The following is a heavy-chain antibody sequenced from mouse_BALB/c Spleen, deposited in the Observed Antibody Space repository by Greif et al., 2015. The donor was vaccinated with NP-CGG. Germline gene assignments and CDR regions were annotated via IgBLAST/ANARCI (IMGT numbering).Heavy chain of an antibody. V-gene: IGHV1-4*01. Sequence: QVQLQQSGAELARPGASVKMSCKASGYTFTSYTMHWVKQRPGQGLEWIGYINPSSGYTNYNQKFKDKATLTADKSSSTAYMQLSSLTSEDSAVHYCARYYGSSYAMDYWGQGTSVTVSS. CDR1: GYTFTSYT. CDR3: ARYYGSSYAMDY. J-gene: IGHJ4*01. CDR2: INPSSGYT. D-gene: IGHD1-1*01.